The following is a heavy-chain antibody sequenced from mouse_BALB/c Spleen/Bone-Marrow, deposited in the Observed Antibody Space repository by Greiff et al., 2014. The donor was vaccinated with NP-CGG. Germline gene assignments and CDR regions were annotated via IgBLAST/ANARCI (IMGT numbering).Heavy chain of an antibody. D-gene: IGHD1-1*01. CDR1: DYSSTDYY. V-gene: IGHV1S34*01. Sequence: LVKTGASVKISCKASDYSSTDYYMHWVKQTHGKSLEWIGYISCYNGATSYNQKFKGKATFTVDTSSSTAYMQFSSLTYEDSAVYYCARSEGIYYYGSSYALDYWGQGTSVTVSS. CDR3: ARSEGIYYYGSSYALDY. J-gene: IGHJ4*01. CDR2: ISCYNGAT.